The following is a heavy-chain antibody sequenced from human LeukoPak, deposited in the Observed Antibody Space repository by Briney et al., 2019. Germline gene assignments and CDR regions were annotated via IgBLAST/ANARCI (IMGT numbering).Heavy chain of an antibody. CDR2: IYYSGST. CDR3: AESNGYGLIDI. J-gene: IGHJ3*02. D-gene: IGHD3-22*01. Sequence: SETLSLTCAVSGGSISSSNWWSWVRQPPGKGLEWIGEIYYSGSTNYNPSLKSRVSISLDKSKNQFSLKLSSVTAADTAVYYCAESNGYGLIDIWGQGTMVTVSS. CDR1: GGSISSSNW. V-gene: IGHV4-4*02.